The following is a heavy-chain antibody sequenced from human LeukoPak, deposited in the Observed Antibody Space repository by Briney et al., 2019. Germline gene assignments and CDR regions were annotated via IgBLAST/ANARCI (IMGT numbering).Heavy chain of an antibody. CDR3: AREGLLAAAGAFDY. J-gene: IGHJ4*02. CDR1: GITFSGYA. Sequence: GGSLRLSCVASGITFSGYAMSWVRQAPGKGLEWVSGISGSGGNTYYADSVKGRFTISRDNAKNSLYLQMNSLRAEDTAVYYCAREGLLAAAGAFDYWGQGTLVTVSS. D-gene: IGHD6-13*01. V-gene: IGHV3-23*01. CDR2: ISGSGGNT.